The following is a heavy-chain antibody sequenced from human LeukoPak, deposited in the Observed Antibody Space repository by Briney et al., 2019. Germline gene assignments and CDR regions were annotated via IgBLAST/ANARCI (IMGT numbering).Heavy chain of an antibody. CDR2: ISQDGSVT. J-gene: IGHJ3*02. CDR3: ARALTDTRNGLDI. Sequence: GGSLRLSXAASGFTLRRNWMHWVRQVPGKGLVWVSRISQDGSVTNSADSVQGRFTISRDDAKNTLYLQMNSLRAEDTAVYYCARALTDTRNGLDIWGQGTMVTVSS. V-gene: IGHV3-74*01. CDR1: GFTLRRNW. D-gene: IGHD3-9*01.